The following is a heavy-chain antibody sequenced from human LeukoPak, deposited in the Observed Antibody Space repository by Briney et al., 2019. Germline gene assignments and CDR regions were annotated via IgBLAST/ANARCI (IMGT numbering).Heavy chain of an antibody. CDR3: ARGRNLRVYFDI. D-gene: IGHD1-14*01. V-gene: IGHV4-61*02. Sequence: PSETLSLTCTVSGDSINNGSYYWTWIRQPAGKSLEWIGRVYSRGSPNYNSSLKNRVSISIDNSRNQVSLKMNPMTAADSAVYYCARGRNLRVYFDIWGQGTIVTVSS. J-gene: IGHJ3*02. CDR1: GDSINNGSYY. CDR2: VYSRGSP.